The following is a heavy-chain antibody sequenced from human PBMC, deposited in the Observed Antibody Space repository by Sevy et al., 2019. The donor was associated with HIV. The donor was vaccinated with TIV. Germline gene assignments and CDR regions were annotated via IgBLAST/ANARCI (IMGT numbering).Heavy chain of an antibody. CDR2: ITGDSSYM. V-gene: IGHV3-21*01. D-gene: IGHD3-22*01. CDR3: ARDRPTLNYHASSGYNYYFDS. Sequence: GESLKISCAASGFTFSSYNMNWVRQAPGKGLEWISSITGDSSYMYDADSVKGRFTISRDNAKNSWYLHMNGLRAEDTAVYYCARDRPTLNYHASSGYNYYFDSWGQGTLVTVSS. CDR1: GFTFSSYN. J-gene: IGHJ4*02.